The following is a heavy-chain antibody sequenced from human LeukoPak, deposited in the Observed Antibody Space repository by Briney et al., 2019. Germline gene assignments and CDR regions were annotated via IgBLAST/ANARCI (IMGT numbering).Heavy chain of an antibody. CDR3: AKEYYDFWSGYYSGSYYFDY. Sequence: GGSLRLSCAASGFTFSSYAMSWVRQAPGKGLEWDSAISGSGGSTYYADSVKGRFTISRDNSKNTLYLQMNSLRAEDTAVYYCAKEYYDFWSGYYSGSYYFDYWGQGTLVTVSS. V-gene: IGHV3-23*01. D-gene: IGHD3-3*01. CDR1: GFTFSSYA. CDR2: ISGSGGST. J-gene: IGHJ4*02.